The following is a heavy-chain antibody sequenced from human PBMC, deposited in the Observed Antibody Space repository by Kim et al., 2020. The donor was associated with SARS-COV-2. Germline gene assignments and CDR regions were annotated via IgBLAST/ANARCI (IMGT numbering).Heavy chain of an antibody. V-gene: IGHV1-58*02. J-gene: IGHJ6*02. D-gene: IGHD2-2*01. Sequence: SVKVSCKASGFTFTSSAMQWVRQARGQRLEWIGWIVVGSGNTTYAQKFQERVTITRDMSTSTPYIELSSLRSEDTAVYYCSADQVVPAATSFYYYYDMDAWGQGTTVTVAS. CDR3: SADQVVPAATSFYYYYDMDA. CDR1: GFTFTSSA. CDR2: IVVGSGNT.